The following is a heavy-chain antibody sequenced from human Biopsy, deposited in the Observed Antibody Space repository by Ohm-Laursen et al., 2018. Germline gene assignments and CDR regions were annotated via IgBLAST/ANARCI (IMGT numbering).Heavy chain of an antibody. D-gene: IGHD3-16*01. V-gene: IGHV4-59*01. CDR1: RDSISNYY. CDR3: ARDSRGGHLNTTLITGKNLDS. J-gene: IGHJ4*02. Sequence: SLTLSLTCTVSRDSISNYYWTWIRQSPGKGLEWIGYIYYTGSTNYNPSVKSRVTISVDTSKNQFSLKLNSVTAADTAVYFCARDSRGGHLNTTLITGKNLDSWGQGILATVSS. CDR2: IYYTGST.